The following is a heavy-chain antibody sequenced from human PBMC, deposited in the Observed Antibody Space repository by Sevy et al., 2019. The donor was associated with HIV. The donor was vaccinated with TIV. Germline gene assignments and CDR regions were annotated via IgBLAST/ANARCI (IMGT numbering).Heavy chain of an antibody. CDR3: AREDEGSDYFDY. J-gene: IGHJ4*02. V-gene: IGHV3-72*01. D-gene: IGHD1-26*01. CDR2: TRNKANSYTT. Sequence: GGSLRLSCAASGFTFSDHYMDWVRQAPGKGLEWVGRTRNKANSYTTEYAASVKGRFTISRDDSKNSLYLQMNSLKTEDTAVYYCAREDEGSDYFDYWGQGTLVTVSS. CDR1: GFTFSDHY.